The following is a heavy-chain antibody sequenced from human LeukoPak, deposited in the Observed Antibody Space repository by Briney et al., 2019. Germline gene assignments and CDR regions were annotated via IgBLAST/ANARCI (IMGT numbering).Heavy chain of an antibody. CDR2: INHSGST. Sequence: SETLSLTCTVSGGSISSSSYYWGWIRQPPGKGLEWIGEINHSGSTNYNPSLKSRVTISVDTSKNQFSLKLSSVTAADTAVYYCARARGYCSGGSCRTHYYYYYYMDVWGKGTTVTVSS. V-gene: IGHV4-39*07. D-gene: IGHD2-15*01. J-gene: IGHJ6*03. CDR1: GGSISSSSYY. CDR3: ARARGYCSGGSCRTHYYYYYYMDV.